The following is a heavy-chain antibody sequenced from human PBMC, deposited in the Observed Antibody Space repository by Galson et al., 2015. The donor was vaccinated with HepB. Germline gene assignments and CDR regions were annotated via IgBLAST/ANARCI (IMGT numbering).Heavy chain of an antibody. J-gene: IGHJ2*01. CDR2: ISNDGDNK. CDR1: GFTFSTYA. D-gene: IGHD6-13*01. V-gene: IGHV3-30-3*01. Sequence: SLRLSCAASGFTFSTYAMHWVRQAPGKGLEWVAVISNDGDNKHYADSVKGRFTISRDNSKSTLYLQMNSLSAEDTAVYYCAKSAYNSGWFYWYFDLWGRGALVTVSS. CDR3: AKSAYNSGWFYWYFDL.